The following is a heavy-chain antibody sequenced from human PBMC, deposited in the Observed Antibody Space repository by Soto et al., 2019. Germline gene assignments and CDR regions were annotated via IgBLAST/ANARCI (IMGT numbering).Heavy chain of an antibody. CDR2: ISSSSSTI. D-gene: IGHD2-2*01. Sequence: PGGSLRLSCEASGFTFSSYSMNWVRQAPGKGLEWVSYISSSSSTIYYADSVKGRFTISRDNAKNSLYLQMNSLRDEDTAVYYCARDWTYCSSTSCYLSYGMDVWRQGTTVTVSS. V-gene: IGHV3-48*02. J-gene: IGHJ6*02. CDR1: GFTFSSYS. CDR3: ARDWTYCSSTSCYLSYGMDV.